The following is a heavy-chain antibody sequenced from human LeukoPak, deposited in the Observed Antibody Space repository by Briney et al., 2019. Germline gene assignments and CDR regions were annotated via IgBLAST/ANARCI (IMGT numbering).Heavy chain of an antibody. J-gene: IGHJ4*02. D-gene: IGHD4-17*01. CDR2: INPSGGST. CDR1: GYTFTIYY. V-gene: IGHV1-46*01. CDR3: ATDYGDYHFDY. Sequence: ASVTVSCKASGYTFTIYYMHWVRQAPGQGLEWMGIINPSGGSTSYAQKFQGRVTMTRDTSTSTVYMELSSLRSEDTAVYYCATDYGDYHFDYWGQGTLVTVSS.